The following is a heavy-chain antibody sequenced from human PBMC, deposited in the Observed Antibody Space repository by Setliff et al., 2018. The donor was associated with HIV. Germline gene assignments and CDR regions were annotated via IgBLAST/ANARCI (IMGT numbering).Heavy chain of an antibody. Sequence: SETLSLTCAVSGGSISSRTYYWGCIRQPPGKGLEWIGSIYYTGTTYYSPSLRSRATISVDTSKNQFSLRLNSVTAADTAVYYCARRRGDFNPYFDSWGQGNLVTVSS. V-gene: IGHV4-39*01. J-gene: IGHJ4*02. D-gene: IGHD3-16*01. CDR1: GGSISSRTYY. CDR2: IYYTGTT. CDR3: ARRRGDFNPYFDS.